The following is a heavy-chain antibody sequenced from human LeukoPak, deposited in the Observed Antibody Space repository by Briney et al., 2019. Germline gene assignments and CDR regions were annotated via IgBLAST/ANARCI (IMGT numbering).Heavy chain of an antibody. CDR2: INTSGST. CDR1: GYSISTYY. V-gene: IGHV4-4*07. Sequence: SETLSLTFTVSGYSISTYYWSWIRQPAGKGLEWIGRINTSGSTNYNPSLKSRVTMSVDTSKNQFSLKLSSVTAADTAVYYCARQSDKAAGGTFAFDYWGQGALVTVS. J-gene: IGHJ4*02. D-gene: IGHD6-13*01. CDR3: ARQSDKAAGGTFAFDY.